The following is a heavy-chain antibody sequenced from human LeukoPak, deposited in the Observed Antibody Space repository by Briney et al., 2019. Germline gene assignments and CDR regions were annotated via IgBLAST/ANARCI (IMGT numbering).Heavy chain of an antibody. D-gene: IGHD6-19*01. Sequence: GGSLRLSCAASGFTVSSNYMSWVRQAPGKGLEWVSAVSRNGDYTYYADSVKGRFTISRDKSKNTLYLQMNSLRAEDTAVYYCAKTGGYSSGCHDYWGQGTLVTVSS. J-gene: IGHJ4*02. CDR1: GFTVSSNY. CDR2: VSRNGDYT. CDR3: AKTGGYSSGCHDY. V-gene: IGHV3-23*01.